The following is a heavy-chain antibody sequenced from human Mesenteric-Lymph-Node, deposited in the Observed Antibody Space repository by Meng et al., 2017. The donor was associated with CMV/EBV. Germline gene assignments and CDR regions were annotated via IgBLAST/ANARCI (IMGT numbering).Heavy chain of an antibody. V-gene: IGHV4-31*11. J-gene: IGHJ6*02. D-gene: IGHD3-22*01. Sequence: SETLSLTCAVYGGSFSGYYWSWIRQHPGKGLEWIGYIYYSGSTYYNPSLKSRVTISVDTSKNQFSLKLSSVTAADTAVYYCARDLRSYDSSGYYYAAYYYYGMDVWGQGTTVTVSS. CDR1: GGSFSGYY. CDR3: ARDLRSYDSSGYYYAAYYYYGMDV. CDR2: IYYSGST.